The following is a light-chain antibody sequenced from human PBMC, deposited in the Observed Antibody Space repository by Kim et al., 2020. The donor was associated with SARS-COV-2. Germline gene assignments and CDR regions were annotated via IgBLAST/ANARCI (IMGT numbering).Light chain of an antibody. CDR2: EDN. CDR1: SGSIASNY. CDR3: QSYDSSNRIFWA. V-gene: IGLV6-57*04. Sequence: NFMLTQPHSVSESPGKTVTISCTRSSGSIASNYVQWYQQRPGSAPTTVIYEDNQRPSGVPDRFSGSIDSSSNSASLTISGLKTEDEADYYCQSYDSSNRIFWAFGGGTQLTVL. J-gene: IGLJ3*02.